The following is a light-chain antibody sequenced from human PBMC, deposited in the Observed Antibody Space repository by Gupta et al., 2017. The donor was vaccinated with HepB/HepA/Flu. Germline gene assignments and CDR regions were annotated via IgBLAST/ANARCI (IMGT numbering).Light chain of an antibody. CDR1: QSVSSSY. J-gene: IGKJ3*01. Sequence: EIVFTQSPGTLSLSPGERATLSCRASQSVSSSYLAWYQQKPGQAPRLLIYGASSRATGIPHMFSGSGSGTDFTLTISRLEPEDFAVYYCQQEGSSAFTFGHGTKVDIK. V-gene: IGKV3-20*01. CDR2: GAS. CDR3: QQEGSSAFT.